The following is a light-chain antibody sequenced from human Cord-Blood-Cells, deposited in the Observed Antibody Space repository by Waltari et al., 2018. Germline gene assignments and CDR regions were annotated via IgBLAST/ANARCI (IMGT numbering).Light chain of an antibody. Sequence: QSALTQPASVSGSPGQSITISCTGTSSDVGGYNYVSWYQQHPGKAPNLRIYDVSNRPSGVFNLFSGSKSGNTASLTISGLQSEDEVDYYCSSYTSSSTEVFGGGTKLTVL. V-gene: IGLV2-14*01. J-gene: IGLJ3*02. CDR3: SSYTSSSTEV. CDR2: DVS. CDR1: SSDVGGYNY.